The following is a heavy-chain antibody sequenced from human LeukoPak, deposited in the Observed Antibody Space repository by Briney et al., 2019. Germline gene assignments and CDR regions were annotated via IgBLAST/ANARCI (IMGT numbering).Heavy chain of an antibody. Sequence: SVKVSCKASGGTFSSYAISWVRQAPGQGLEWMGRIIPILGIANYAQKLQGRVTMTTDTSTSTAYMELRSLRSDDTAVYYCARGIVGATDWFDPWGQGTLVTVSS. V-gene: IGHV1-69*04. D-gene: IGHD1-26*01. CDR1: GGTFSSYA. CDR3: ARGIVGATDWFDP. CDR2: IIPILGIA. J-gene: IGHJ5*02.